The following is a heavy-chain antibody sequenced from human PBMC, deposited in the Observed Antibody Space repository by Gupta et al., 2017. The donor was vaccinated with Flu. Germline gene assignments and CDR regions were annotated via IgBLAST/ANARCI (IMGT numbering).Heavy chain of an antibody. Sequence: GFTLSSYDMSWVRQAPGRGLEWISFISSRAVTYYGDPVRGRFTISRDSANNSLYLQMSDLREEDTAIYYCATGHWAKWGQGTLVTVSS. V-gene: IGHV3-48*03. D-gene: IGHD3-16*01. CDR3: ATGHWAK. CDR2: ISSRAVT. J-gene: IGHJ4*02. CDR1: GFTLSSYD.